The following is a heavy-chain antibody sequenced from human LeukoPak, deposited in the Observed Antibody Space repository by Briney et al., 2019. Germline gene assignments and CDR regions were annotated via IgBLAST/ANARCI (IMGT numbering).Heavy chain of an antibody. CDR2: IDPSESYT. J-gene: IGHJ4*02. D-gene: IGHD3-16*02. V-gene: IGHV5-10-1*01. Sequence: GESLKISCKGSGYSFTSYWITWVRQMPGKGLEWMGRIDPSESYTNYSPSFQGHVTISADKSITTAYLQWSSLKASDTAMYYCARLEGGVIVDYWGQGTLGTVPS. CDR3: ARLEGGVIVDY. CDR1: GYSFTSYW.